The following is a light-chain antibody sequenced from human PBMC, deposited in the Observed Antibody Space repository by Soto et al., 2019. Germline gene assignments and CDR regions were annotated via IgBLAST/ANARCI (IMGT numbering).Light chain of an antibody. V-gene: IGLV1-44*01. CDR2: GNN. Sequence: QSVLTQPPSASGTPGQTVAISCSGSSSNIGSNTVNWYQQFPGTAPKLLIYGNNQRPSGVPDRLSGSKSDTSASLAISGLLSEDESDYYCASWDDSLNGWVFGGGT. J-gene: IGLJ3*02. CDR3: ASWDDSLNGWV. CDR1: SSNIGSNT.